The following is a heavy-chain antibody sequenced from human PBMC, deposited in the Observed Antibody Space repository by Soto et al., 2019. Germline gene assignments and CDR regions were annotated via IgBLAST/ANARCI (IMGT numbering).Heavy chain of an antibody. Sequence: QVQLVQSGDEVKKPGASVKVSCKASGYTFTSYGIIWVRQAPGQGLEWMGWISTYTGNTNYAQKLQGRVTMTTDSSTNTAYMDLRSLTSDDTAVYFCARRLGSYYYGMDVWGQGTTVTVSS. J-gene: IGHJ6*02. CDR2: ISTYTGNT. D-gene: IGHD3-16*01. V-gene: IGHV1-18*01. CDR1: GYTFTSYG. CDR3: ARRLGSYYYGMDV.